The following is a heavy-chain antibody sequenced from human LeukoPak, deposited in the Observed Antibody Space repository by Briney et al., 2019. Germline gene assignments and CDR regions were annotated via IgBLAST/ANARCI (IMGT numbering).Heavy chain of an antibody. CDR3: AQISPTGGVIGYYFDY. CDR1: GFSLSTSGVG. D-gene: IGHD3-16*01. Sequence: SGPTLVNPTQTLTLTCTFSGFSLSTSGVGVGWIRQPPGKALEWLALIYWDDDKRYSPSLKSRLTITKDTSKNQVVLTMTNMDPVDTATYYCAQISPTGGVIGYYFDYWGQGTLVTVSS. CDR2: IYWDDDK. J-gene: IGHJ4*02. V-gene: IGHV2-5*02.